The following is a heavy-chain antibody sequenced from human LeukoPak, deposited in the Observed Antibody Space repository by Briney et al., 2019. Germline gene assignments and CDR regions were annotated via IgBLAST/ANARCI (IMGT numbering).Heavy chain of an antibody. V-gene: IGHV3-7*03. Sequence: RGGAPRHSCAASGFTRSTLWRGWLRQAPGGGEEGVANIKPDGSDTYYVDSVCDGLTTSTDNTKNSLYLQMNSLRDEETTTYYCGRISRGELRIFWRQGTVLIVPS. CDR3: GRISRGELRIF. J-gene: IGHJ4*02. CDR2: IKPDGSDT. CDR1: GFTRSTLW. D-gene: IGHD1-7*01.